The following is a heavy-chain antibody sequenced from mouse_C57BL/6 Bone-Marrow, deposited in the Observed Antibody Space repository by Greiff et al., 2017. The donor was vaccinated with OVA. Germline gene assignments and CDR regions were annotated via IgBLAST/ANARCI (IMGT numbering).Heavy chain of an antibody. Sequence: EVQLVESGPELVQPGASVKISCKASGYSFPGYYMNWVKQSPEKSLEWIGEINPSTGGTTSNQKFKAKATLTVAKSSSTAYMQLKSLTSEDSAVYYCARGGTSPFAYWGQGTLVTVSA. J-gene: IGHJ3*01. V-gene: IGHV1-42*01. CDR3: ARGGTSPFAY. CDR1: GYSFPGYY. CDR2: INPSTGGT. D-gene: IGHD4-1*01.